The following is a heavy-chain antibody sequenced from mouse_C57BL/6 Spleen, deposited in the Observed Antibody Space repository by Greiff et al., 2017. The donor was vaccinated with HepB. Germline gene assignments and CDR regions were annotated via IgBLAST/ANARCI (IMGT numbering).Heavy chain of an antibody. CDR2: IHPNSGST. CDR1: GYTFTSYW. J-gene: IGHJ3*01. D-gene: IGHD2-4*01. V-gene: IGHV1-64*01. CDR3: ARYYDYDGPFAY. Sequence: QVQLQQPGAELVKPGASVKLSCKASGYTFTSYWMHWVKQRPGQGLEWIGMIHPNSGSTNYNEKFKSKATLTVDKSSSTAYMQLSSLTYEDSAVYYCARYYDYDGPFAYWGQGTLVTVSA.